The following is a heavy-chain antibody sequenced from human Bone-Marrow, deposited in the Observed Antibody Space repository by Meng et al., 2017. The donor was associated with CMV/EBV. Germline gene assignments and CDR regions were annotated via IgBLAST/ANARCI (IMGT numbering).Heavy chain of an antibody. CDR2: INPSGGST. CDR3: ARVKGSITMVRGGWFDP. V-gene: IGHV1-46*01. CDR1: GYTFTSYY. J-gene: IGHJ5*02. Sequence: QVQLVQSGAEVKKPGASVKVSCKASGYTFTSYYMHWVRQAPGQGLEWMGIINPSGGSTSYAQKFQGRVTMTRDTSTSTVYMELSSLRSEDTAVYYCARVKGSITMVRGGWFDPWGQGTLVTVSS. D-gene: IGHD3-10*01.